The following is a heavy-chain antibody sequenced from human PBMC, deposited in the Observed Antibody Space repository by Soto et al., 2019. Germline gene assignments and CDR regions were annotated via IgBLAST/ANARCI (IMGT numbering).Heavy chain of an antibody. CDR2: ISYDGSNK. CDR1: GFXFSSYA. D-gene: IGHD1-26*01. V-gene: IGHV3-30-3*01. J-gene: IGHJ4*02. CDR3: ARDRGSYGVAPLHYFDY. Sequence: GGSLXLSCAASGFXFSSYAMHWVRQAPGKGLEWVAVISYDGSNKYYADSVKGRFTISRDNSKNTLYLQMNSLRAEDTAVYYCARDRGSYGVAPLHYFDYWGQGTLVTVSS.